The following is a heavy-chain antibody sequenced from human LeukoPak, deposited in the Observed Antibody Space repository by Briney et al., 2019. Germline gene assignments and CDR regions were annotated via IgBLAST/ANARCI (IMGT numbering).Heavy chain of an antibody. Sequence: GGSLRLSCAASGFTFSSYEMNWVRQAPGKGLEWVSYISSSGSTIYYADSVKGRFTISRDNAKNSLYLQMNSLRAEDTAVYYCARDRKGRWFGELLSGGYYYMDVWGKGTTVTVSS. D-gene: IGHD3-10*01. J-gene: IGHJ6*03. CDR2: ISSSGSTI. CDR1: GFTFSSYE. CDR3: ARDRKGRWFGELLSGGYYYMDV. V-gene: IGHV3-48*03.